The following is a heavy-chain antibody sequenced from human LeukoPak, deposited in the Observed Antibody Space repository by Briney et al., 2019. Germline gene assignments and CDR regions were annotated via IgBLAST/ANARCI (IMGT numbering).Heavy chain of an antibody. D-gene: IGHD2-21*02. Sequence: PGGSLRLSCAASGFTFSDYYMSWIRQAPGEGLEWVSYISSSGGTIYYADSVKGRFTISRDNAKNSLYLQMNSLRAEDTAVYYCAKGLEAYCGGDCYSQWGDAFDIWGQGTMVTVSS. CDR2: ISSSGGTI. J-gene: IGHJ3*02. CDR1: GFTFSDYY. V-gene: IGHV3-11*04. CDR3: AKGLEAYCGGDCYSQWGDAFDI.